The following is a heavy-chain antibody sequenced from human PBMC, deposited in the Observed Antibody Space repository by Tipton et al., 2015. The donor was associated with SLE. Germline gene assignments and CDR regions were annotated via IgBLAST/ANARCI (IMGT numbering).Heavy chain of an antibody. V-gene: IGHV4-4*09. D-gene: IGHD3-3*01. CDR2: IYTSGST. Sequence: TLSLTCTVSGDSISSYYWSWIRQPPGKGLECIGYIYTSGSTNYNPSLKSRVTISVDTSKNHFSRNLSSVTAADTAVYYCARPKYDFWSGIDYWGQGTLVTVSS. J-gene: IGHJ4*02. CDR3: ARPKYDFWSGIDY. CDR1: GDSISSYY.